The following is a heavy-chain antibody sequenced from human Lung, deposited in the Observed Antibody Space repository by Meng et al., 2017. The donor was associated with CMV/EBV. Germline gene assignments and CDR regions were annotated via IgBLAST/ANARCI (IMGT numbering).Heavy chain of an antibody. CDR3: VKSLHGVSFYSFDI. CDR2: INWSGGRI. J-gene: IGHJ3*02. CDR1: GISFDVYG. Sequence: SCAASGISFDVYGMSWVRQVPGKGLEWVSGINWSGGRICYADSVKGRLTISRDNAKNSLYLQMSRLRAEDTTVYYCVKSLHGVSFYSFDIWGQGTMVTVSS. D-gene: IGHD2/OR15-2a*01. V-gene: IGHV3-20*04.